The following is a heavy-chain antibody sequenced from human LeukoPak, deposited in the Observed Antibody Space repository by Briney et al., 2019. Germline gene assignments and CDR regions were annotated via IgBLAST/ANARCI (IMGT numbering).Heavy chain of an antibody. D-gene: IGHD3-3*01. V-gene: IGHV4-59*01. Sequence: SETLSLTCTVSGGSISSYYWSWIRQPPGMPLEWIGYMYYSGNTNYNPSLKSRVTISVDTSKSQFSLKLRFVTAADTAVYYCARAGYDFWSGYRGPDYFDLWGQGTLVTVSS. CDR2: MYYSGNT. CDR3: ARAGYDFWSGYRGPDYFDL. J-gene: IGHJ4*02. CDR1: GGSISSYY.